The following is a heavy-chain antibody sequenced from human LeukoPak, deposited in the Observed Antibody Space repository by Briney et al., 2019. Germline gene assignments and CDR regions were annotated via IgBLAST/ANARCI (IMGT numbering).Heavy chain of an antibody. CDR3: TRSLWFGELLFLTRFDY. Sequence: GGSLRLSCAASGFTFSSYAMSWVRQAPGKGLEWVGFIRSKAYGGTTEYAASVKGRFTISRDDSKSIAYLQMNSLKTEDTVVYYCTRSLWFGELLFLTRFDYWGQGTLVTVSS. J-gene: IGHJ4*02. V-gene: IGHV3-49*04. CDR2: IRSKAYGGTT. CDR1: GFTFSSYA. D-gene: IGHD3-10*01.